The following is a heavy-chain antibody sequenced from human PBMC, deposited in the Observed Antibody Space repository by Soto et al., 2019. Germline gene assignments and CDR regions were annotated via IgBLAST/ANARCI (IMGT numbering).Heavy chain of an antibody. J-gene: IGHJ5*02. Sequence: GWSLRLSCAASGFTFSSYSMNWVRQAPGKGLEWVSYISSSSSTIYYADSVKGRFTISRDNAKNSLYLQMNSLRDEDTAVYYCARARENYYDSSGYQPWGQGTLVTVSS. CDR1: GFTFSSYS. D-gene: IGHD3-22*01. CDR3: ARARENYYDSSGYQP. V-gene: IGHV3-48*02. CDR2: ISSSSSTI.